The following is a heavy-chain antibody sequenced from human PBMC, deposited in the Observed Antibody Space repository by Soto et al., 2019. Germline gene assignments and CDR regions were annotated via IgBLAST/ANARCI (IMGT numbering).Heavy chain of an antibody. J-gene: IGHJ5*02. D-gene: IGHD5-12*01. CDR3: AGDPIGYGGWFDP. CDR1: GGSIIGYY. CDR2: IYYSGST. V-gene: IGHV4-59*01. Sequence: SETLSLTCTVSGGSIIGYYWSWIRQPPGKGLEWIGYIYYSGSTNYNPSLKSRVTISVDTSKNQFSLKLSSVTAADTAVYYCAGDPIGYGGWFDPWGQGTLVTVS.